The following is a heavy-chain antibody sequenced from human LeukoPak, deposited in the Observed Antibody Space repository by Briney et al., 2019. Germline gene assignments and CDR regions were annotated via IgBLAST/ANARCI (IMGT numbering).Heavy chain of an antibody. Sequence: GGSLRLSCAASGFTFSSYEMNWVRQAPGKGLDWVSDISSSGSTIYYAASVKGRFTISRDNAKNSLYLQMNSLRAEDTGVYYCARGSRITMFGVVKFDYWGQGTLVTVSS. D-gene: IGHD3-3*01. CDR3: ARGSRITMFGVVKFDY. CDR2: ISSSGSTI. CDR1: GFTFSSYE. V-gene: IGHV3-48*03. J-gene: IGHJ4*02.